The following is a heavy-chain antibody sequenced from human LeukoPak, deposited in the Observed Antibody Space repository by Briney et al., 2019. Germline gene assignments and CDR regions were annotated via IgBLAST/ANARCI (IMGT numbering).Heavy chain of an antibody. J-gene: IGHJ6*02. CDR2: ISYDGSNK. D-gene: IGHD3-10*01. V-gene: IGHV3-30-3*01. Sequence: GGSLRLSCAASGFTFSSYAMHWVRQAPGKGLEWVAVISYDGSNKYYADSVKGRFTISRDNSKNTLYLQMNSLRAEDTAAYYCAREFVWFGELLIGYYYGMDVWGQGTTVTVSS. CDR3: AREFVWFGELLIGYYYGMDV. CDR1: GFTFSSYA.